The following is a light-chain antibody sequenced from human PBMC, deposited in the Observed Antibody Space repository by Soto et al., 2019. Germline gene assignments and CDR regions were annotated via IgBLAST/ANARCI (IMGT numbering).Light chain of an antibody. CDR1: QSVSIN. CDR2: GAS. CDR3: QQYNNWPPFT. J-gene: IGKJ3*01. Sequence: EIVMTQSPATLSVSPGERDTLSCRASQSVSINLAWYQQKPGQAPRLLIYGASTRATGIPARFSGSGSGTEFTLTISSLQSEDFALYYCQQYNNWPPFTFGPGTKVDIK. V-gene: IGKV3-15*01.